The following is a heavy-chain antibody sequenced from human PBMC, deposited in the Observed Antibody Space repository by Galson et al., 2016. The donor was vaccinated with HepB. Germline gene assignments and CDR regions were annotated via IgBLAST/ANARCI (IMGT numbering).Heavy chain of an antibody. Sequence: SLRLSCAASGFTFSSYAMPWVRQAPGKGLEWVAVISYDGSNKNYAVSVKGRFTISGDNSKNTLYLQMSSLRVEDTAVYYCARVGPYGDYKYLSYNWFDPWGQGTLVTVSS. J-gene: IGHJ5*02. D-gene: IGHD4-17*01. CDR1: GFTFSSYA. CDR2: ISYDGSNK. CDR3: ARVGPYGDYKYLSYNWFDP. V-gene: IGHV3-30-3*01.